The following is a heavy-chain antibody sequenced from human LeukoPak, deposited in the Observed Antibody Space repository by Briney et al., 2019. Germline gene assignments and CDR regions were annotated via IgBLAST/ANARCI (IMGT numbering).Heavy chain of an antibody. CDR2: INPKSGGT. CDR3: ARGPSGWYDY. J-gene: IGHJ4*02. D-gene: IGHD6-19*01. CDR1: GYTFTGYY. V-gene: IGHV1-2*02. Sequence: ASVKVSCKASGYTFTGYYMHWVRQAPGQGLEWMGWINPKSGGTNYAQKFQGRVTKTRDTSISTAYMELSRLTSDDTAVYYCARGPSGWYDYWGQGTLVTVSS.